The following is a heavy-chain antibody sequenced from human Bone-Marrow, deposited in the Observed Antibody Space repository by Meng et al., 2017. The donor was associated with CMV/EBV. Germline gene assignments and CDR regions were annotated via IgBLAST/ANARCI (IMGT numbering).Heavy chain of an antibody. CDR2: ISSSSSYI. V-gene: IGHV3-21*01. J-gene: IGHJ6*01. CDR3: ARDLRQLVRYYYYYYGMDV. D-gene: IGHD6-6*01. CDR1: GFTFSSYS. Sequence: GESLKISCAASGFTFSSYSMNWVRQAPGKGLEWVSSISSSSSYIYYADSVKGRFTISRDNAKNSLYLQMNSLRAEDTAVYYCARDLRQLVRYYYYYYGMDVWGQGTTVTGAS.